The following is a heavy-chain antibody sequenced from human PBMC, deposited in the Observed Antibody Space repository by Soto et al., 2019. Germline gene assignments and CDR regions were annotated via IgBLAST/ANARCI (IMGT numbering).Heavy chain of an antibody. J-gene: IGHJ6*02. CDR1: GDTFKNCV. Sequence: QVQVVQSGVEVRRPGSSVKVSCKASGDTFKNCVISWVRQAPGQGLEWMGGIIPLFGTTDFAQRFQGRLTITTDESTTTPYKELSRLRYEDTATYHCAAELGFGKLSVVWGQGTEVIVSS. D-gene: IGHD3-10*01. V-gene: IGHV1-69*01. CDR2: IIPLFGTT. CDR3: AAELGFGKLSVV.